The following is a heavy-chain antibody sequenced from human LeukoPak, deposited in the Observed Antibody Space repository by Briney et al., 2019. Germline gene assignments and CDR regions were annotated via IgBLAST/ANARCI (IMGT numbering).Heavy chain of an antibody. CDR1: GFTFSSYA. J-gene: IGHJ4*02. CDR2: ISSNGGST. V-gene: IGHV3-64D*06. CDR3: VKERGGSATGTTPYFDY. D-gene: IGHD1-1*01. Sequence: GGSLRLSCSACGFTFSSYAMHWDRQAPGKGLEYVSAISSNGGSTYYADSVKGRFTISRDNSKNTLYLQMSSLRAEDTAVYYCVKERGGSATGTTPYFDYWGQGTLVTVSS.